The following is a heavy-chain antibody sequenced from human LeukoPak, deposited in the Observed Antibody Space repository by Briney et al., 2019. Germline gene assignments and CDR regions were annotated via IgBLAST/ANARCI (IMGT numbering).Heavy chain of an antibody. CDR3: ARIHDYGDYSYFDY. D-gene: IGHD4-17*01. CDR1: GFTFSSYA. Sequence: GGSLRLSCAASGFTFSSYAMHWVRQAPGKGLEWVAVISYDGSNKYYADSVKGRFTTSRDNSKNTLYLQMNSLRAEDTAVYYCARIHDYGDYSYFDYWGQGTLVTVSS. CDR2: ISYDGSNK. J-gene: IGHJ4*02. V-gene: IGHV3-30-3*01.